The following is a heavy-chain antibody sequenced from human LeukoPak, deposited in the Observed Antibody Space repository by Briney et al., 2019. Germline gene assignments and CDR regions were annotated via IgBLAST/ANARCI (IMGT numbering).Heavy chain of an antibody. CDR1: GDSLFTSGVA. J-gene: IGHJ3*02. CDR2: TYYTSRWSN. CDR3: ARGRYSGFDI. V-gene: IGHV6-1*01. Sequence: SQTLSLTCALSGDSLFTSGVAWNWIRQSPSRGLEWLGRTYYTSRWSNEFAVSLKSRITVNADTSKNQFFLQLNSVTPEDTALYYCARGRYSGFDIWGQGTTVTVSS. D-gene: IGHD1-26*01.